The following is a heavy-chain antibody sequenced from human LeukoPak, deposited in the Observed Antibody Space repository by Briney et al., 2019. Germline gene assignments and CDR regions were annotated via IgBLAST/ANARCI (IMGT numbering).Heavy chain of an antibody. CDR1: GFTFSSYA. CDR2: ISGSGGST. Sequence: QSGGSLRLSCAASGFTFSSYAMSWVRQAPGKGLEWVSAISGSGGSTYYADSVKGRFTISRDNSKNTLYLQMNSLRAEDTAVYYCAKVGSSWYYYYGMDVWGQGTTVTVSS. D-gene: IGHD6-13*01. J-gene: IGHJ6*02. CDR3: AKVGSSWYYYYGMDV. V-gene: IGHV3-23*01.